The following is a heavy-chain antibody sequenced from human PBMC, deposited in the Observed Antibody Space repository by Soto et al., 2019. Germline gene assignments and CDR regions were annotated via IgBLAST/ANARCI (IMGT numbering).Heavy chain of an antibody. CDR3: STGSPFSGSVFDY. D-gene: IGHD1-26*01. Sequence: EVQLVESGGGLVKPGGSLRLSCAASGFSFRTTWMAWVRQAPGKWLEWVGRIKSKSAGETTDYADPVKGRFTISRYDSNAPLYLHTASLETGDIAVYYCSTGSPFSGSVFDYWCQGTLVTVSS. V-gene: IGHV3-15*05. J-gene: IGHJ4*02. CDR1: GFSFRTTW. CDR2: IKSKSAGETT.